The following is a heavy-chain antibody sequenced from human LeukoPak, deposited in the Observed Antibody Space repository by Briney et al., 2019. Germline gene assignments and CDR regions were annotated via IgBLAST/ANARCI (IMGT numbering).Heavy chain of an antibody. V-gene: IGHV4-34*01. D-gene: IGHD2-2*01. Sequence: GSLRLSCAASGFTFSSYWMSWVRQPPGKGLEWIGEINHSGSTNYNPSLKSRVTISVDTSKNQFSLKLSSVTAADTAVYYCASEKSGGYCSSTSCYSFDYWGQGTLVTVSS. CDR1: GFTFSSYW. CDR3: ASEKSGGYCSSTSCYSFDY. CDR2: INHSGST. J-gene: IGHJ4*02.